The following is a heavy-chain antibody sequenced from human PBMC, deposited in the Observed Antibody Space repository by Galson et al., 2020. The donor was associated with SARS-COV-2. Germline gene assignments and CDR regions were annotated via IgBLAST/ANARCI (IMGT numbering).Heavy chain of an antibody. Sequence: SETLSLTCTVSGGSIGSGSHHWSWIRQTAGRGLEWIGRVYDSGAADYNPSLQSRVTISPDTSTNRFSLKLSSVTAADTAVYFCARSDYFDSGGLNYWGQGILVTVSS. V-gene: IGHV4-61*02. D-gene: IGHD3-22*01. J-gene: IGHJ4*02. CDR1: GGSIGSGSHH. CDR3: ARSDYFDSGGLNY. CDR2: VYDSGAA.